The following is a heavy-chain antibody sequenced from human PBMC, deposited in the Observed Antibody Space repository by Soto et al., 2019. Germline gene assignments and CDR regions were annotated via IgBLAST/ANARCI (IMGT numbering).Heavy chain of an antibody. D-gene: IGHD3-10*01. CDR3: ARGNPMVRGVQYYYYYYYMDV. J-gene: IGHJ6*03. CDR2: IIPILGIA. Sequence: SVKVSCKASGGTFSSYTISWVRQAPGQEHEWMERIIPILGIANYAQKFQGRVTITADKSTSTAYMELSSLRSEDTAVYYCARGNPMVRGVQYYYYYYYMDVWGKGTTVTVSS. V-gene: IGHV1-69*02. CDR1: GGTFSSYT.